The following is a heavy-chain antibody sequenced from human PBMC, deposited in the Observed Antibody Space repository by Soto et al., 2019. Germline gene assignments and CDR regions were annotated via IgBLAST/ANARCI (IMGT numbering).Heavy chain of an antibody. J-gene: IGHJ4*02. Sequence: GGSLRLSCATSGFPLSSFWMHWVRPAPGKGLVWVSRINSDGSSTSYADSVKGRFIISRDNAKNTLYLQMNSLRAEDTAVYYCARAKAVARTRKYYFDYWGQGTLVTVSS. V-gene: IGHV3-74*01. CDR1: GFPLSSFW. D-gene: IGHD6-19*01. CDR2: INSDGSST. CDR3: ARAKAVARTRKYYFDY.